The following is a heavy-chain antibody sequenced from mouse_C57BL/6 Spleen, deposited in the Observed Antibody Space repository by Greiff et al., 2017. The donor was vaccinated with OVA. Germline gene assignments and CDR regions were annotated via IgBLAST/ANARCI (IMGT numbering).Heavy chain of an antibody. CDR3: ARKGDSSGVDY. Sequence: QVQLQQSGPELVKPGASVKISCKASGYAFSSSWMNWVKQRPGKGLEWIGRIYPGDGDTNYNGKFKGKATLTADKSSSTAYMQLSSLTSEDSAVYFCARKGDSSGVDYWGQGTTLTVSS. CDR1: GYAFSSSW. D-gene: IGHD3-2*02. CDR2: IYPGDGDT. J-gene: IGHJ2*01. V-gene: IGHV1-82*01.